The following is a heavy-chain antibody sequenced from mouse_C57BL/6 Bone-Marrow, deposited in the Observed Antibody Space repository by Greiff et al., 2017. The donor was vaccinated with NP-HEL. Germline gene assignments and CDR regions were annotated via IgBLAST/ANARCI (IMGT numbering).Heavy chain of an antibody. CDR3: ARSGPDYAMDY. Sequence: QVQLQQPGAELVMPGASVKLSCKASGYTFTSYWMHWVKQRPGQGLEWIGEIDPSDSYTNYNQKFKGKSTLTVDKSSITAYMQLSSLTSEDSAVYYCARSGPDYAMDYWGQGTSVTVSS. D-gene: IGHD3-1*01. V-gene: IGHV1-69*01. CDR2: IDPSDSYT. CDR1: GYTFTSYW. J-gene: IGHJ4*01.